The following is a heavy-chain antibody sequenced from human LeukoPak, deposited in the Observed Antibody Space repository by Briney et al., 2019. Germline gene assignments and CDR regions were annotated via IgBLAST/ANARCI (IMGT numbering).Heavy chain of an antibody. CDR3: ARRIPAAGTGGVDY. V-gene: IGHV3-48*01. D-gene: IGHD6-13*01. CDR2: ITSSSSTI. J-gene: IGHJ4*02. Sequence: PGGSLRLSCAASGFTFSSYTMNWVRQAPGKGLEWLSYITSSSSTIYYADSVKGRFTISRDNAKNSLYLQMNSLRAEDTAVYYCARRIPAAGTGGVDYWGQGTLVTVSS. CDR1: GFTFSSYT.